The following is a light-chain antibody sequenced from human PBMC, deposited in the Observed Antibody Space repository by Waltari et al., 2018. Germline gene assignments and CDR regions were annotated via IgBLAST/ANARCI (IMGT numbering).Light chain of an antibody. V-gene: IGKV3-15*01. CDR2: GAS. CDR1: QSVGSN. J-gene: IGKJ4*01. CDR3: QYYNEQPLT. Sequence: EIVMTQSPSTLSVSPGEGVTLSCRASQSVGSNLAWYQQKPGQAPRLLIFGASPRAAGIPARFGGSGSGTEFALTISSLQSEDSAVYFCQYYNEQPLTFGGGTKVEIK.